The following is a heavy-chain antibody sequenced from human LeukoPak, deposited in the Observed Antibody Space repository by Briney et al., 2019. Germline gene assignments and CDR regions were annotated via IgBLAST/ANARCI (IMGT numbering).Heavy chain of an antibody. V-gene: IGHV5-51*01. CDR2: IYPGDSDT. CDR1: GYTITNYW. Sequence: GESLKISCKASGYTITNYWIGWLGKMPGKGLEWMRIIYPGDSDTRYSPSFQGQVTISADKSISTAYLQWSSLKASDTAMYYCARRSGYSSGWTALDYWGQGTLVTVSS. J-gene: IGHJ4*02. CDR3: ARRSGYSSGWTALDY. D-gene: IGHD6-19*01.